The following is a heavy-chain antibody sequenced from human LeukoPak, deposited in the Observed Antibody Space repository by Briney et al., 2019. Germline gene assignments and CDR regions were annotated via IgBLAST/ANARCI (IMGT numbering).Heavy chain of an antibody. CDR3: AKGILRYFDWFSYYYYGMDV. J-gene: IGHJ6*02. D-gene: IGHD3-9*01. CDR2: LSWNSGSI. V-gene: IGHV3-9*01. CDR1: GFTCYDYA. Sequence: GGSLRLSCAASGFTCYDYAMHWVRQAPGKGLEWGSGLSWNSGSIGYADSVKGRFTISRDNAKNSLYLQMNSLRAEDTALYYCAKGILRYFDWFSYYYYGMDVWGQGTTVTVSS.